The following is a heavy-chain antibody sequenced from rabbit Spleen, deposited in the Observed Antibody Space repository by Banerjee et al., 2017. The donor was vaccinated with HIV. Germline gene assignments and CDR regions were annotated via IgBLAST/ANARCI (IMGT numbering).Heavy chain of an antibody. V-gene: IGHV1S40*01. CDR2: IYSGDDST. J-gene: IGHJ4*01. CDR1: GFSFSSYW. CDR3: ASSSSSGWSERYFKL. Sequence: QSLEESGGDLVKPGASLTLTCTASGFSFSSYWICWVRQAPGKGLEWIACIYSGDDSTHYASWAKGRFTVSKTSSTTVTLQMTSLTAADTATYFCASSSSSGWSERYFKLWGQGTLITVS. D-gene: IGHD4-1*01.